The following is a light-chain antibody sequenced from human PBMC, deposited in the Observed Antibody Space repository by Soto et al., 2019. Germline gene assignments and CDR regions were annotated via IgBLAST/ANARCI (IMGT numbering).Light chain of an antibody. V-gene: IGLV2-8*01. CDR2: EVN. CDR1: SSDVGGYNY. Sequence: QSVLTQPPSASGSPGQSVTISCTGTSSDVGGYNYVSWYQQHPGKATKIMNYEVNKRPSGVPDRFWGSKSGNTASLTISGLQAEDEAEYHCCSYAGTYYVFGTGTKVTVL. CDR3: CSYAGTYYV. J-gene: IGLJ1*01.